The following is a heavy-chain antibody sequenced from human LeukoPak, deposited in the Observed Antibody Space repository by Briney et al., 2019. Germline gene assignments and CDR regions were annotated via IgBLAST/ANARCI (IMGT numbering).Heavy chain of an antibody. V-gene: IGHV1-2*02. CDR3: ARAPDYGDDGNYGMDV. D-gene: IGHD4-17*01. CDR1: GYTFTGYY. CDR2: INPNSGGT. J-gene: IGHJ6*02. Sequence: ASVKVSCKASGYTFTGYYMHWVRQAPGQGLEWMGWINPNSGGTNYAQKFQGRVTMTRDTSISTAYMELSRLRSDDTAVYYCARAPDYGDDGNYGMDVWGLGTTVTVSS.